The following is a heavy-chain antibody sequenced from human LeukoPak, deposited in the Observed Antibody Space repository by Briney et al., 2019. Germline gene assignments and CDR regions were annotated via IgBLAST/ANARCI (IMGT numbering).Heavy chain of an antibody. Sequence: SETLSLTCAVYGGSFSGYYWSWIRQPPGKGLEWIGEINHSGSTNYNPPIKSRVTISVDTSKNQFSLKLSSVTAADTAVYYCARRMTTSDYWGQGTLVTVSS. CDR1: GGSFSGYY. CDR2: INHSGST. J-gene: IGHJ4*02. D-gene: IGHD4-17*01. V-gene: IGHV4-34*01. CDR3: ARRMTTSDY.